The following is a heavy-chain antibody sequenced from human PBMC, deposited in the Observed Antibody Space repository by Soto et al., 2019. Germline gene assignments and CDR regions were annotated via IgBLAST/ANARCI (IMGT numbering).Heavy chain of an antibody. CDR3: ARRSSSWYFDY. CDR1: GLTFSSYA. Sequence: EVQLLESGGGFVQPGGSLRLSCAASGLTFSSYAMNWVRQAPGKGLEWVSVISGSGDSTYYADSVKGRFTISRDNSKNTLDLQMTSLRAEDTAVYYCARRSSSWYFDYWGQGTLVTVSS. J-gene: IGHJ4*02. CDR2: ISGSGDST. D-gene: IGHD6-13*01. V-gene: IGHV3-23*01.